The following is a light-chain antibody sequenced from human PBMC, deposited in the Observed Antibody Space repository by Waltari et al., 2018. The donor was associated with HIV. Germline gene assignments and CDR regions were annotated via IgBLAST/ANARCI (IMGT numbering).Light chain of an antibody. Sequence: SYELTQPPSVSVSPGQTARVTCSGDALPKRYSYWYQQMPGQAPVLLIFRDTKRPSGIQERFSSASTGTTVTLTSRAVQAEDEADYYCQSTDSSGVYWVFGGGTTLTVL. J-gene: IGLJ3*02. CDR2: RDT. V-gene: IGLV3-25*03. CDR1: ALPKRY. CDR3: QSTDSSGVYWV.